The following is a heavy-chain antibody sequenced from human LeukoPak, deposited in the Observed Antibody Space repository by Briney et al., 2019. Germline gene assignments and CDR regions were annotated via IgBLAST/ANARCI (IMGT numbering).Heavy chain of an antibody. V-gene: IGHV2-70*11. J-gene: IGHJ4*02. CDR3: ARIRVTTVTKRVFGY. D-gene: IGHD4-17*01. CDR1: GFSLSTSGMC. CDR2: IDWDDDK. Sequence: SGPTLVNPTQTLTLTCTFSGFSLSTSGMCVSWIRQPPGKALEWLARIDWDDDKYYSTSLKTRLTISKDTSKNQVVLTMTNMDPVDTATYYCARIRVTTVTKRVFGYWGQGTLVTVST.